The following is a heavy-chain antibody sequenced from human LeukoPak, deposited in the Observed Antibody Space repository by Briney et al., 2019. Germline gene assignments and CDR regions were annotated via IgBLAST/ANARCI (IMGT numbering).Heavy chain of an antibody. D-gene: IGHD3-10*01. CDR2: IYTSGST. V-gene: IGHV4-4*07. CDR3: ARGSGSYPPLDY. CDR1: GGSISSYY. Sequence: SETLSLTCTVSGGSISSYYWSWIRQPAGKGLEWIGRIYTSGSTNYNPSPKSRITMSVDTSKNQFSLKLRSVAAADTAVYYCARGSGSYPPLDYWGQGTLVTVSS. J-gene: IGHJ4*02.